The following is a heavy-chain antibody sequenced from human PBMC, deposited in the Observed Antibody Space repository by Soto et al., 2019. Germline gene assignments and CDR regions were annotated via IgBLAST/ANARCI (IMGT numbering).Heavy chain of an antibody. CDR2: IKSKTDGGTT. Sequence: GGSLRLSCAASGFTFSNAWMNWVRQAPGKGLEWVGRIKSKTDGGTTDYAAPVKGRFTISRDDSKNTLYLQMNSLKTEDTAVYYCTTGPWVILAAAGTLGLFDFWGQGTMVTVSS. J-gene: IGHJ3*01. D-gene: IGHD6-13*01. V-gene: IGHV3-15*07. CDR1: GFTFSNAW. CDR3: TTGPWVILAAAGTLGLFDF.